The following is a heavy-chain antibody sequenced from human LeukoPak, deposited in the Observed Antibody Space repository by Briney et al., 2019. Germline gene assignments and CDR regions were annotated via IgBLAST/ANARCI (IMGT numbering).Heavy chain of an antibody. D-gene: IGHD5/OR15-5a*01. V-gene: IGHV3-15*01. J-gene: IGHJ4*02. Sequence: GGSLRLSCAASGFTLTNAWMSWVRQAPGKGLEWVGRIKSETDGGTTDCAAPVKGRFTISRDDSKKTLYLQMNSLKTEDTAVYYCTTMCSGYSVYFDSWGQGTLVPVSS. CDR1: GFTLTNAW. CDR3: TTMCSGYSVYFDS. CDR2: IKSETDGGTT.